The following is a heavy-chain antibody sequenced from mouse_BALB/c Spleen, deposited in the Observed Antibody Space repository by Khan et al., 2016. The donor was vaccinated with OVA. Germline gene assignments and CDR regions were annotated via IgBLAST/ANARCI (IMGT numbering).Heavy chain of an antibody. Sequence: QVQLKQSGPGLVQPSQSLSITCTVSGFSLITYGVHWVRQSPGKGLEWLGVIWSDGNTDYNAAFISRLIITKDNSKSQVFFKMNSLQADDTAIYCCARNYYRCDFTYWGRGTLVTVSA. CDR1: GFSLITYG. CDR2: IWSDGNT. D-gene: IGHD2-12*01. CDR3: ARNYYRCDFTY. J-gene: IGHJ3*01. V-gene: IGHV2-4-1*01.